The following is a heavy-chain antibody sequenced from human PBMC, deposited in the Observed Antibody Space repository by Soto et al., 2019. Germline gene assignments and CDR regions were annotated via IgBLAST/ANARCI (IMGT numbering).Heavy chain of an antibody. CDR1: GFTFSSYA. J-gene: IGHJ5*02. V-gene: IGHV3-23*01. D-gene: IGHD6-13*01. Sequence: EVQLLESGGGLVQPGGSLRLSCAASGFTFSSYAMSWVRQAPGKGLEWVSAISGSGGSTYYADSVKGRFTISRDNSKNTLYLQMNSLRAEDTAVYYCAKDEVVAAAGTNWFDPWGQGTLVTVSS. CDR2: ISGSGGST. CDR3: AKDEVVAAAGTNWFDP.